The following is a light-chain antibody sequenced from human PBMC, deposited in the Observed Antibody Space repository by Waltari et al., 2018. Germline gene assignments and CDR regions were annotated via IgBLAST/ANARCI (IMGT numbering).Light chain of an antibody. Sequence: EIKMTQSPAALSASVGDRVIVTCRASQSIGRWLAWYQQKPGKAPRLLIFEASNLETGVPSRFSGSGSGTEFTLTISSLQPDDFATYFCQQYNDYLGTFGQGTRVDIK. CDR3: QQYNDYLGT. CDR2: EAS. V-gene: IGKV1-5*03. J-gene: IGKJ1*01. CDR1: QSIGRW.